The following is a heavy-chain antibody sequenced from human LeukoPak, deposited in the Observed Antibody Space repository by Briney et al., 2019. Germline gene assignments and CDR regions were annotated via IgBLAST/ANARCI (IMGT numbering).Heavy chain of an antibody. CDR2: IYYSWST. D-gene: IGHD6-19*01. CDR1: GGSISSYY. J-gene: IGHJ3*02. V-gene: IGHV4-59*01. CDR3: ASGDSSGWYRYAFDI. Sequence: SETLSLTCTVSGGSISSYYWSWIRQPPGKGLEWIGYIYYSWSTNYNPSLKSRVTISVDTSKNQFSLKLSSVTAADTAVYYCASGDSSGWYRYAFDIWGQGTMVTVSS.